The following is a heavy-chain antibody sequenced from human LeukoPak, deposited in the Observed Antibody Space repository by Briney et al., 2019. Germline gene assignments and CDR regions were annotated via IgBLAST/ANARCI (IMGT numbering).Heavy chain of an antibody. D-gene: IGHD5-24*01. CDR2: LYHTGST. Sequence: SETLSLTFTVSGGSISTSSYYWGWNRKPPGKGLEWIGSLYHTGSTYYNPSLKILVNISVDTSKNQYSLKLNSVTAADTAVYYCARRADFALVEIATVMVDYCGQGTLVTVSS. V-gene: IGHV4-39*01. CDR3: ARRADFALVEIATVMVDY. J-gene: IGHJ4*02. CDR1: GGSISTSSYY.